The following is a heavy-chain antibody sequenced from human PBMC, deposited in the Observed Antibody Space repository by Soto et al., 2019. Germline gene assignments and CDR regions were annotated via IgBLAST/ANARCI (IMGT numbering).Heavy chain of an antibody. Sequence: GESLKISCKASGYSSTDYWIGWVRQMPGKGLEWMGIIYPGDSDTKYSPSFQGQVTMSADKSISTAYLQWNSLKASDTAMYYCARDGLSSSSSFDYWGQGTLVTVSS. CDR3: ARDGLSSSSSFDY. J-gene: IGHJ4*02. CDR2: IYPGDSDT. V-gene: IGHV5-51*01. D-gene: IGHD6-6*01. CDR1: GYSSTDYW.